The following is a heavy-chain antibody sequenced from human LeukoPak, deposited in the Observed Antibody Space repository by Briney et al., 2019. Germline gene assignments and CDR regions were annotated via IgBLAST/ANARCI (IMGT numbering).Heavy chain of an antibody. CDR2: INPNSGGT. CDR1: GYTFTSYG. J-gene: IGHJ4*02. D-gene: IGHD3-10*01. CDR3: ASGSGSYRVDY. V-gene: IGHV1-2*02. Sequence: ASVKVSCKASGYTFTSYGISWVRQAPGQGLEWMGWINPNSGGTNYAQKFQGRVTMTRDTSISTAYMELSRLRSDDTAVYYCASGSGSYRVDYWGQGTLVTVSS.